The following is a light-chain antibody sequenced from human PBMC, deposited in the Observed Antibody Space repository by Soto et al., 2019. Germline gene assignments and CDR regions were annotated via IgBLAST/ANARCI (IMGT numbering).Light chain of an antibody. V-gene: IGKV3-20*01. J-gene: IGKJ5*01. CDR2: GTS. CDR1: QSVSSTY. CDR3: QQHDILPIT. Sequence: PGERATLSCRASQSVSSTYLAWYQQQPGQAPRLLMSGTSNRATGIPDRFSGGGSGTDFTLTISRLEPEDFALYYCQQHDILPITFGQGTRLEIK.